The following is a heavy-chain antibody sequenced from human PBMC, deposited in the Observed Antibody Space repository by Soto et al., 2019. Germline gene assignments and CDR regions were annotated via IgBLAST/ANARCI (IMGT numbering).Heavy chain of an antibody. CDR1: GGSISSSNW. D-gene: IGHD2-15*01. CDR2: IYHSGST. J-gene: IGHJ6*02. V-gene: IGHV4-4*02. CDR3: ARGLRIPYYGMDV. Sequence: SETLSLTCAVSGGSISSSNWWSWVRQPPGKGLEWIGEIYHSGSTNYNPSLKSRVTISVDESKNQFSLKLSSVTAADTAVYYCARGLRIPYYGMDVWGQGTTVTVSS.